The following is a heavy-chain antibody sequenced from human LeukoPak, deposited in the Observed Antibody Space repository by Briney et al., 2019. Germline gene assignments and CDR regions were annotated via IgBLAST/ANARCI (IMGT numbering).Heavy chain of an antibody. CDR3: ASSGEFEYFDY. CDR1: GFTFSSYA. V-gene: IGHV3-64*01. Sequence: GGSLRLSCAASGFTFSSYAMHWVRQAPGKGLEYVSAISSNGGSTYYANSVKGRFTISRDNAKNSLYLQMNSLRAEDTAVYYCASSGEFEYFDYWGQGTLVTVSS. D-gene: IGHD3-16*01. J-gene: IGHJ4*02. CDR2: ISSNGGST.